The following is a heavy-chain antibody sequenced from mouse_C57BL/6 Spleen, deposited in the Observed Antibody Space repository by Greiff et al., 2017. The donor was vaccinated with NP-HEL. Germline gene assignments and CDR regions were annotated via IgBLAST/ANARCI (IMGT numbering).Heavy chain of an antibody. J-gene: IGHJ4*01. V-gene: IGHV5-16*01. D-gene: IGHD2-5*01. CDR3: ARATYYSNLGAMDY. CDR2: INYDGSST. Sequence: EVMLVESEGGLVQPGSSMKLSCTASGFTFSDYYMAWVRQVPEKGLEWVANINYDGSSTYYLDSLKSRFIISRDNAKNILYLQMSSLKSEDTATYYCARATYYSNLGAMDYWGQGTSVTVSS. CDR1: GFTFSDYY.